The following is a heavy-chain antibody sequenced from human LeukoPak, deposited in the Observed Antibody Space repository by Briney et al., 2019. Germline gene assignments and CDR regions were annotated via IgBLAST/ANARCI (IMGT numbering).Heavy chain of an antibody. CDR2: IKQDGNEE. Sequence: GGSLRLSCAASGFTFSSYWMSWVRQAPGKGLEWVANIKQDGNEENYVDSVEGRFTISRDNAKNSLYLQMNSPRAEDTAVFYCARGGGTFEYWGQGTLVTVPS. CDR3: ARGGGTFEY. J-gene: IGHJ4*02. CDR1: GFTFSSYW. V-gene: IGHV3-7*01. D-gene: IGHD3/OR15-3a*01.